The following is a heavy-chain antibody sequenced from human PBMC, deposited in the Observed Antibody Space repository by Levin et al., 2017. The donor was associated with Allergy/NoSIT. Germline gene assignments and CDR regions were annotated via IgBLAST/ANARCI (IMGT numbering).Heavy chain of an antibody. Sequence: GGSLRLSCAASGFTFSSYDMHWVRQATGKGLEWVSAIGTAGDTYYPGSVKGRFTISRENAKNSLYLQMNSLRAGDTAVYYCARVLRLGIINWYFDLWGRGTLVTVSS. J-gene: IGHJ2*01. CDR1: GFTFSSYD. CDR3: ARVLRLGIINWYFDL. CDR2: IGTAGDT. V-gene: IGHV3-13*04. D-gene: IGHD7-27*01.